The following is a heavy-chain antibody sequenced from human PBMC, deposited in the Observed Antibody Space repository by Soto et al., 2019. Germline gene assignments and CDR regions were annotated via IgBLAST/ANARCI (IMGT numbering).Heavy chain of an antibody. CDR2: IIPIFGTA. V-gene: IGHV1-69*13. J-gene: IGHJ5*02. CDR1: GYTFTSYD. Sequence: SVKVSCKASGYTFTSYDINWVRQAPGQGLEWMGGIIPIFGTANYAQKFQGRVTITADESTSTAYMELSSMRSEDTAVYYCARKGYCSGGSCYWFEPWGQGTLVTVSS. D-gene: IGHD2-15*01. CDR3: ARKGYCSGGSCYWFEP.